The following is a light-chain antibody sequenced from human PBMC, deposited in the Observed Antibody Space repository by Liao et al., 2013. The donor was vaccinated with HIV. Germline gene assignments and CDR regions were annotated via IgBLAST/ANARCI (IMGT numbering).Light chain of an antibody. Sequence: SDELTQPPSVSVSPGQTATITCSGNRLGDKFVSWYQQKPGQSPVVVIYQDSKRPSGIPERFSGSNSGNTATLTISRVEAGDEADYYCQVWDSSSDHRVFGGGTKLTVL. J-gene: IGLJ3*02. CDR1: RLGDKF. CDR2: QDS. V-gene: IGLV3-1*01. CDR3: QVWDSSSDHRV.